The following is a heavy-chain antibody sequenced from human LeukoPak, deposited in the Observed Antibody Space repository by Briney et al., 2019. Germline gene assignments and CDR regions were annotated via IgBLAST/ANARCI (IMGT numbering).Heavy chain of an antibody. CDR2: ISYDGSNK. CDR1: GFTFSSYA. Sequence: GGSLRLSCAASGFTFSSYAMHWVRQAPGKGLEWVAVISYDGSNKYYADSVKGRFTISRDNSKNTLYLQMNSLRAEDTAVYYCARLPTPADAFDIWGQGTMVTVSS. CDR3: ARLPTPADAFDI. J-gene: IGHJ3*02. V-gene: IGHV3-30*04.